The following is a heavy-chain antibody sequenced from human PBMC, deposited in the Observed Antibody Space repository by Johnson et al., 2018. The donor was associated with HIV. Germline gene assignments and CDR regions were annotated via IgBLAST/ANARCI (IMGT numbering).Heavy chain of an antibody. CDR1: GLTFSAYA. D-gene: IGHD1-26*01. J-gene: IGHJ3*02. V-gene: IGHV3-64*01. CDR3: AKDPVGATWAFDI. CDR2: FSSNGGSH. Sequence: MLLVEAGGSLVQPGGPPRLPCAASGLTFSAYAMHWVRQAPGTGPDYVTVFSSNGGSHYYANSLPGRFTISRDNSKNPLYLQMNSLGAEDTAVYYCAKDPVGATWAFDIWGQGTMVTVSS.